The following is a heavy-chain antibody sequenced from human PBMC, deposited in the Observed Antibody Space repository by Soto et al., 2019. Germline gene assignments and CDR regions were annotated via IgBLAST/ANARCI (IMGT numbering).Heavy chain of an antibody. D-gene: IGHD6-6*01. J-gene: IGHJ6*02. CDR3: ARKRDPSIAAPSWSLKYGMDV. CDR2: ISYDGSNK. V-gene: IGHV3-30-3*01. Sequence: HPGGSLRLSCAASGFTFSSYAMHWVRQAPGKGLEWVAVISYDGSNKYYADSVKGRFTISRDNSKNTLYLQMNSLRAEDTAVYYCARKRDPSIAAPSWSLKYGMDVWGQGTTVTVSS. CDR1: GFTFSSYA.